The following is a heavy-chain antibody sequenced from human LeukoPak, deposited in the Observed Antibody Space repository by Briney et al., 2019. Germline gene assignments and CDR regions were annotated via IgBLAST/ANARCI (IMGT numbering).Heavy chain of an antibody. CDR2: INPNSGGT. Sequence: ASVKVSCKASGHTFTGYYMHWVRQAPGQGLEWMGWINPNSGGTNYAQKFQGRVTMTRDTSISTAYMELSRLRSDDTAVYYCARGYVWGSPTPFDYWGQGTLVTVSS. CDR1: GHTFTGYY. V-gene: IGHV1-2*02. D-gene: IGHD3-16*01. J-gene: IGHJ4*02. CDR3: ARGYVWGSPTPFDY.